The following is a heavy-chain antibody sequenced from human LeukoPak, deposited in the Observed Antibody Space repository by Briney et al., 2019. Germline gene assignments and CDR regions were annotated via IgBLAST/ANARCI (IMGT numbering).Heavy chain of an antibody. CDR3: AKGPAPRLGEFSYHALVDY. Sequence: GGSLRLSCVASGFTFSSYGMHWVRQAPGKGLEWVAFISYDGSNENIADSVKGRFIISRDNSKNTLYLQMNSLRAEDTAVYYCAKGPAPRLGEFSYHALVDYWGQGTLDTVSS. J-gene: IGHJ4*02. V-gene: IGHV3-30*18. CDR2: ISYDGSNE. D-gene: IGHD3-16*02. CDR1: GFTFSSYG.